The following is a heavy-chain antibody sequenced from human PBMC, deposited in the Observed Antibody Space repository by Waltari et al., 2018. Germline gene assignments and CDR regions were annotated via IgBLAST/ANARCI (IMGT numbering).Heavy chain of an antibody. CDR1: EFPFVVYS. V-gene: IGHV3-21*01. CDR3: SGQSGGY. J-gene: IGHJ4*02. Sequence: EVQLVESGGGLVKPGGSLRLSCAPSEFPFVVYSMNWVRQAPGKGLEWVSSISRSSSYIYYADSVKGRFTISRDNAKNSLYLQMNSLRAEDTAVYYCSGQSGGYWGQGTLVTVSS. D-gene: IGHD2-15*01. CDR2: ISRSSSYI.